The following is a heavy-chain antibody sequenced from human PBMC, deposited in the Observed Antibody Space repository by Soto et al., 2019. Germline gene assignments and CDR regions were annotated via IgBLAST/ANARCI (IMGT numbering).Heavy chain of an antibody. J-gene: IGHJ4*02. Sequence: ASVKVSCKASGYTFTGYYMHWVRQAPGQGLEWMGWINPNSGGTNYAQKFQGWVTMTRDTSISTAYMELSRLRSDDTAVYYCARGMTRYYYDSSGYLYWGQGTLVTVSS. CDR1: GYTFTGYY. D-gene: IGHD3-22*01. V-gene: IGHV1-2*04. CDR3: ARGMTRYYYDSSGYLY. CDR2: INPNSGGT.